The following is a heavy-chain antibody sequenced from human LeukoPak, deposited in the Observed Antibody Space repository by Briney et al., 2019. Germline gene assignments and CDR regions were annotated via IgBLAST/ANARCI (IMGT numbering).Heavy chain of an antibody. J-gene: IGHJ2*01. CDR3: ARAGVVRGYFDL. CDR2: IYYSGST. CDR1: GGSISSYY. V-gene: IGHV4-59*01. Sequence: TSETLSLTCTVSGGSISSYYWSWIRQPPGKGLEWIGYIYYSGSTNYNPSLKSRVTKSVDTSKNQFSLKLSSVTAADTAVYYCARAGVVRGYFDLWGRGTLVTVSS. D-gene: IGHD3-3*01.